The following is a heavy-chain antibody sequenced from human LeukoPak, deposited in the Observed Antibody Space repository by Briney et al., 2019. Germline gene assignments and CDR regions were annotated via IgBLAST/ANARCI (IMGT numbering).Heavy chain of an antibody. J-gene: IGHJ4*02. V-gene: IGHV1-2*06. CDR2: INPNSGGT. CDR1: GYTFTGYH. Sequence: ASVKVSCKASGYTFTGYHMHWVRQAPGQGLEWMGRINPNSGGTNYAQKFQGRVTMTRDTSISTAYMELSRLTSDDTAVYFCARDIEAQVWLPGDYWGQGTLVTVSS. CDR3: ARDIEAQVWLPGDY. D-gene: IGHD5-18*01.